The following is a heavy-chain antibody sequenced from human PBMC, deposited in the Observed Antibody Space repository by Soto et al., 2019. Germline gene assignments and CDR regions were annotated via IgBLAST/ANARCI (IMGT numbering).Heavy chain of an antibody. D-gene: IGHD6-19*01. V-gene: IGHV3-33*01. CDR1: GFTFSSYG. Sequence: QVQLVESGGGVVQPGRSLRLSCAASGFTFSSYGMHWVRQAPGKGLEWVAVIWYDGSNKYYADSVKGRFTISRDNSKNTLYLQMNSLSAEDTAVYYCARDRVAVGWYYLDYWGQGTLVTVSS. J-gene: IGHJ4*02. CDR3: ARDRVAVGWYYLDY. CDR2: IWYDGSNK.